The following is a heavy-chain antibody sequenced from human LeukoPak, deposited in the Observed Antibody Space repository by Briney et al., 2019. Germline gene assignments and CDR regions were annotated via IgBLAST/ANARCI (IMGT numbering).Heavy chain of an antibody. CDR2: ISSSSSYI. CDR1: GFTFSSYS. J-gene: IGHJ5*02. CDR3: ARVNTYYDFWSGLSGWFDP. Sequence: GGSLRLSCAASGFTFSSYSMNWVRQAPGKGLEWVSSISSSSSYIYYADSVKGRFTISRDNAKNSLYLQMNSLGAEDTAVYYCARVNTYYDFWSGLSGWFDPWGQGTLVTVSS. D-gene: IGHD3-3*01. V-gene: IGHV3-21*01.